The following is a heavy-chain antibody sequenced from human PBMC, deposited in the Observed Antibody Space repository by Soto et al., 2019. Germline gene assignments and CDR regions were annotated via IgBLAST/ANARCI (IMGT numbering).Heavy chain of an antibody. D-gene: IGHD2-15*01. CDR1: GFSLSTSGVG. CDR2: IYWDDDK. CDR3: AHRPSYCSGGSCYSGFDY. Sequence: QITLKESGPTLVKPTQTLTLTCTFSGFSLSTSGVGVGWIRQPPGKALEWLALIYWDDDKRYSPSLKSRLTITNATSKNPVVLTMTNRDPVDTATYYCAHRPSYCSGGSCYSGFDYWGQGTLVTVSS. J-gene: IGHJ4*02. V-gene: IGHV2-5*02.